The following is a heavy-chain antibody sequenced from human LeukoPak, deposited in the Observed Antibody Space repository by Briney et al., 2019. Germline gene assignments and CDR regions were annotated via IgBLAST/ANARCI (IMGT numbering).Heavy chain of an antibody. CDR3: ARGYDSGSYYVY. V-gene: IGHV3-48*03. D-gene: IGHD3-22*01. J-gene: IGHJ4*02. CDR2: ISRSASTI. CDR1: GFTFSSYE. Sequence: GGSLRLSCAASGFTFSSYEMNWVRQAPGRGLEWVSYISRSASTIYYADSVKGRFTISRDNAKNSLYLQMNSLRAEDTAVYYCARGYDSGSYYVYWGQGTLVTVSS.